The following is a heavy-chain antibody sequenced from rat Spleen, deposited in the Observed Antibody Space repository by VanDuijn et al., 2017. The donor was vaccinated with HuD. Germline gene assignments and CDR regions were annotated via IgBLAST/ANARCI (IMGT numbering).Heavy chain of an antibody. CDR2: ISYDGSST. J-gene: IGHJ4*01. V-gene: IGHV5-29*01. Sequence: EVQLVESDGGLVQPGRSLKLSCAASGFTFSDYYMAWVRQAPTKGLEWVATISYDGSSTYYRDSVKGRFTISRDNAKSTLYLQMDSLRSEDTATYYCARHQGYYYDGSYYYAYVMDAWGQGASVTVSS. CDR1: GFTFSDYY. CDR3: ARHQGYYYDGSYYYAYVMDA. D-gene: IGHD1-12*02.